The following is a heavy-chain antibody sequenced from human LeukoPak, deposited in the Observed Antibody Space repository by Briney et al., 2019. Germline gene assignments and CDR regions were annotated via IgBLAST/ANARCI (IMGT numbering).Heavy chain of an antibody. Sequence: SETLSLTCTVSGGSISSRAYYWTWIRQPAGKGLEWIGRIHNSGSTYYNPSLKSRVTMSIDTSNNQFFLKLNSVTAADTAVYHCARDALTGSPNWFGPWGQGILVTVSS. CDR1: GGSISSRAYY. D-gene: IGHD3-9*01. CDR2: IHNSGST. CDR3: ARDALTGSPNWFGP. J-gene: IGHJ5*02. V-gene: IGHV4-61*02.